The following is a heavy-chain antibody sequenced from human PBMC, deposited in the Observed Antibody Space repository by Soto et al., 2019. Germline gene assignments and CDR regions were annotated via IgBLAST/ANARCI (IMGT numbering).Heavy chain of an antibody. J-gene: IGHJ4*02. CDR3: ARDPLIAVAGMYYFDY. CDR1: GYTFTSYA. CDR2: INAGNGNT. Sequence: QVQLVQSGAEVTKPGASVKVSCKASGYTFTSYALHWVRQAPGQRLEWMGWINAGNGNTKYSQKFQGRVTITRDTSASTGYMELSSLRSEDTAVYYCARDPLIAVAGMYYFDYWGQGTLVTVSS. D-gene: IGHD6-19*01. V-gene: IGHV1-3*01.